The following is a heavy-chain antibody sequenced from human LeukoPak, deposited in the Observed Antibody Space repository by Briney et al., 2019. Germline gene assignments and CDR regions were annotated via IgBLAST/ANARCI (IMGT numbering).Heavy chain of an antibody. CDR1: GFTFSSYW. Sequence: GGSLRLSCAASGFTFSSYWMSWVRQAPGKGLEWVSSIDSSNYYIYYADSVKGRFTISRDNAKNSLYLQMNSLRAEDTAVYYCARDPTSSWETAFDIWGQGTMVTVSS. V-gene: IGHV3-21*01. D-gene: IGHD1-26*01. CDR3: ARDPTSSWETAFDI. J-gene: IGHJ3*02. CDR2: IDSSNYYI.